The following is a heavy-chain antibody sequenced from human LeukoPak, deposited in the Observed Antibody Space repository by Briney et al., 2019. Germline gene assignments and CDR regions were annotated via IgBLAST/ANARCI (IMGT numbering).Heavy chain of an antibody. Sequence: GGSLRLSCAASGFTFSNYGMTWVRQAPGKGLEWVSGISGNGGYIYYADSVKGRFTMSRDNSKKTLYLQMNSLRAEDTAVYYCARGCSSTSCYSSYYYMDVWGKGTTVTVSS. CDR3: ARGCSSTSCYSSYYYMDV. V-gene: IGHV3-23*01. J-gene: IGHJ6*03. CDR2: ISGNGGYI. CDR1: GFTFSNYG. D-gene: IGHD2-2*01.